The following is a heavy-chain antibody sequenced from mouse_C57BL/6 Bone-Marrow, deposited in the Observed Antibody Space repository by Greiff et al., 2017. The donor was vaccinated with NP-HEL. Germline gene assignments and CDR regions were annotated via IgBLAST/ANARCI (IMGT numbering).Heavy chain of an antibody. V-gene: IGHV1-55*01. CDR3: ALIYYDYDGGYFDY. CDR1: GYTFTSYW. Sequence: QVQLKQPGAELVKPGASVKMSCKASGYTFTSYWITWVKQRPGQGLEWIGDIYPGSGSTNYNEKFKSKATLTVDTSSSTAYMQLSSLTSEDSAVYYCALIYYDYDGGYFDYWGLGTTLTVSS. D-gene: IGHD2-4*01. CDR2: IYPGSGST. J-gene: IGHJ2*01.